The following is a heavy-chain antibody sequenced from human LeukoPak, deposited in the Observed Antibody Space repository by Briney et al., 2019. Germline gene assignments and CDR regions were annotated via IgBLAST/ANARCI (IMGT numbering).Heavy chain of an antibody. D-gene: IGHD3-9*01. CDR1: GFTLRSYW. J-gene: IGHJ6*02. CDR2: IKQDGSEK. V-gene: IGHV3-7*01. CDR3: AREDRVLRYFDWLSYYYYGMDV. Sequence: PGGSLRLSCAASGFTLRSYWMTWVRQAPGKGLEWVANIKQDGSEKYYVDSVKGRFTISRDNAKNSLYLQMNSLRAEDTAVYYCAREDRVLRYFDWLSYYYYGMDVWGQGTTVTVSS.